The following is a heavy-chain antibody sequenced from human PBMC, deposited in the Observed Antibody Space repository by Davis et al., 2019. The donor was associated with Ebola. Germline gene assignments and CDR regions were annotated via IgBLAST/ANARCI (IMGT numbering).Heavy chain of an antibody. CDR2: VSHSERER. D-gene: IGHD3-3*01. V-gene: IGHV3-30*04. Sequence: PGGSLRLSCAASGFIFRNYAMHWVRQAPGKGLEWVAVVSHSERERFYADSVKGRFTISRDNSENTLYLQMNSLTTDDTAVYYCARAVFHEVLDYWGQGTPVTVSS. CDR1: GFIFRNYA. CDR3: ARAVFHEVLDY. J-gene: IGHJ4*02.